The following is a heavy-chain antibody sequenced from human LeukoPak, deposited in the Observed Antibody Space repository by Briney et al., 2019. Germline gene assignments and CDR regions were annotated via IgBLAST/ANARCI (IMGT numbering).Heavy chain of an antibody. Sequence: GGSLRLSCAASGFTFSSYWMSWVRQAPGKGLEWVANIKQDGSEKYYVDSVKGRFTISRDNAKNSLYLQMNSLRAEDTAVYYCARESWSIAAAGLDAFDIWGQGTMVTVSS. CDR3: ARESWSIAAAGLDAFDI. CDR2: IKQDGSEK. CDR1: GFTFSSYW. D-gene: IGHD6-13*01. J-gene: IGHJ3*02. V-gene: IGHV3-7*01.